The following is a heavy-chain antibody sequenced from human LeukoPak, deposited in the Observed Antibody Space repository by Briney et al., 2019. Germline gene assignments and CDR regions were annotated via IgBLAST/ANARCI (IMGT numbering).Heavy chain of an antibody. D-gene: IGHD3-9*01. J-gene: IGHJ4*02. V-gene: IGHV1-24*01. CDR2: FDPEDGET. CDR1: GYTLTELS. CDR3: ATRKGYDILTGRFNFDY. Sequence: ASVKVSCKVSGYTLTELSMHWVRQAPGKGLEWMGGFDPEDGETIYAQKFQGRVTMTEDTSTDTAYMELSSLRSEDTAVYYCATRKGYDILTGRFNFDYWGQGTLVTVSP.